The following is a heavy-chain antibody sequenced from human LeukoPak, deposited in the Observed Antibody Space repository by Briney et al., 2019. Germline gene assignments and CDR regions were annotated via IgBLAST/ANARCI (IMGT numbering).Heavy chain of an antibody. J-gene: IGHJ3*02. CDR2: IYTSGST. CDR3: ARSGRRSGPPHDAFDI. V-gene: IGHV4-4*07. D-gene: IGHD3-3*01. CDR1: GGFTSSYY. Sequence: ASETLSLTCTVSGGFTSSYYWSWIRQPAGKGLEWIGRIYTSGSTNYNPSLKSRVTMSVDTSKNQFSLKLSSVTAADTAVYYCARSGRRSGPPHDAFDIWGQGTMVTVSS.